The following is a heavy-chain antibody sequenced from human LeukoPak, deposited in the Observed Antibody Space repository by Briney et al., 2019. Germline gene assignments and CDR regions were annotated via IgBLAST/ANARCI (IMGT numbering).Heavy chain of an antibody. CDR1: GFTFSSYS. CDR2: ISSGSGYI. J-gene: IGHJ4*02. D-gene: IGHD6-13*01. V-gene: IGHV3-21*01. CDR3: ARDGWPGSSYYRPFDY. Sequence: GGSLRLSYAASGFTFSSYSINWVRQAPGKGLEWVSSISSGSGYIYYADSVKGRFTISRDDAKNSHYLQMNSLRADDTAVYYCARDGWPGSSYYRPFDYWGQGTLVTVSS.